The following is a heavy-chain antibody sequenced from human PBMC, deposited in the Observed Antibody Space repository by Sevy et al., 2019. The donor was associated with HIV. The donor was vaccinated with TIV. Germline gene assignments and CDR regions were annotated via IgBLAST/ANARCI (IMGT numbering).Heavy chain of an antibody. CDR1: GGAITSLY. CDR3: AGENAWGRGYS. Sequence: SETLSLTCTVSGGAITSLYWNWIRQPPGKGLEWFANIYYNGHINYNPSLKSRVTLSLDTSKNQFSLRLSSVTAADTAMYYCAGENAWGRGYSWGQGPLVTVSS. CDR2: IYYNGHI. D-gene: IGHD1-26*01. J-gene: IGHJ4*02. V-gene: IGHV4-59*08.